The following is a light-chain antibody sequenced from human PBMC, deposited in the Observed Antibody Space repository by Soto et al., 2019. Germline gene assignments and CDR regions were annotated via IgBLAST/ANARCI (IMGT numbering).Light chain of an antibody. CDR2: GAS. CDR1: QSTTCNY. Sequence: VLTPSPGTPSLYPGETATLSRGASQSTTCNYLAWYQQKPGQAPRLLIDGASTRATGIPDRFSGSGSGTDFTLTISSLEPEDFAVYYCQQRSSWPPTFGQGTRLEI. J-gene: IGKJ5*01. CDR3: QQRSSWPPT. V-gene: IGKV3D-20*02.